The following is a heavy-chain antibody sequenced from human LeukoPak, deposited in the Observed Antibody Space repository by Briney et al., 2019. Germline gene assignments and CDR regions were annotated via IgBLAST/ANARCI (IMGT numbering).Heavy chain of an antibody. CDR3: AKEVATTEDY. CDR2: ISYDGSNK. CDR1: GFTFSSYG. D-gene: IGHD4-17*01. Sequence: PGGSLRLSCAASGFTFSSYGMHWVRQAPGKGLEWVAVISYDGSNKYYADSVKGRFTISRDNSKNTLYLQMNSLRAEDTAVYYCAKEVATTEDYWGQGTLVTVSS. V-gene: IGHV3-30*18. J-gene: IGHJ4*02.